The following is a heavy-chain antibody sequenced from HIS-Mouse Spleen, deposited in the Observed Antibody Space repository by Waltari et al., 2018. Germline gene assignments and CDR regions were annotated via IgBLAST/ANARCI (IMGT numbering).Heavy chain of an antibody. D-gene: IGHD7-27*01. V-gene: IGHV1-2*02. J-gene: IGHJ2*01. CDR1: GYTFTGYY. Sequence: QVQLVQSGAEVKTPGASVKVSCKASGYTFTGYYMPWLLQAPGQGLEWRGWINPNSGGTNYAQKFQGRVTMTRDTSISTAYMELSRLRSDDTAVYYCARDQGTGEWYFDLWGRGTLVTVSS. CDR2: INPNSGGT. CDR3: ARDQGTGEWYFDL.